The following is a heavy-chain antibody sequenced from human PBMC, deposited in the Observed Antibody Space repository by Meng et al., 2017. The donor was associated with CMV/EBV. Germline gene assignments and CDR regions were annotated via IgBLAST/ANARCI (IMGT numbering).Heavy chain of an antibody. CDR1: GFTFSDYY. CDR2: ISSSGSTI. CDR3: ARNLSPRTLRFLEWLPTGGWVDY. J-gene: IGHJ4*02. D-gene: IGHD3-3*01. V-gene: IGHV3-11*04. Sequence: GVSLKISCAASGFTFSDYYMSWIRQAPGKGLEWVSYISSSGSTIYYADSVKGRFTISRDNAKNSLYLQMNSLRAEDTAVYYCARNLSPRTLRFLEWLPTGGWVDYWGQGTLVTVSS.